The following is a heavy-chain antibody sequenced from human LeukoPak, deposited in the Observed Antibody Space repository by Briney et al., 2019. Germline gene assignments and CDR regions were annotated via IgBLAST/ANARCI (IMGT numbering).Heavy chain of an antibody. J-gene: IGHJ4*02. D-gene: IGHD2-2*02. CDR3: AGLESNGDIVVVPAAI. CDR1: GFTFSSYW. V-gene: IGHV3-7*01. CDR2: IKQDGSEK. Sequence: PGGSLRLSCAASGFTFSSYWMSWVRQAPGKGLEWVANIKQDGSEKYYVDSVKGRFTISRDNAKNSLYLQMNSLRAEDTAVYYCAGLESNGDIVVVPAAIWGQGTLVTVSS.